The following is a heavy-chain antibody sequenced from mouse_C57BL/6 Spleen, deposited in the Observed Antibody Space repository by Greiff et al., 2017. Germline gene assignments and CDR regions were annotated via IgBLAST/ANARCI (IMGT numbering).Heavy chain of an antibody. CDR3: ARRGQGYFDY. Sequence: VQLQQPGAELVMPGASVKLSCKASGYTFTSYWMHWVKQRPGQGLEWIGEIDPSDSYTNYNQKFKGKSTLTVDKSSSTAYMQLSSLTSEDSAVYYCARRGQGYFDYWGQGTTLTVSS. D-gene: IGHD3-3*01. J-gene: IGHJ2*01. V-gene: IGHV1-69*01. CDR1: GYTFTSYW. CDR2: IDPSDSYT.